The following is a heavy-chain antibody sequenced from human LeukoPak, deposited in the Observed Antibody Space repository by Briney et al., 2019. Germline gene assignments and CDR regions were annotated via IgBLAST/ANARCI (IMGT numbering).Heavy chain of an antibody. CDR2: INSDGSST. Sequence: GGSLRLSCAASGFTFSSYWMHWVRQAPGKGLVWVSRINSDGSSTSYADSVKGRFTISRDNAKNTLYLQMNTLRAEDTAVYYCARSGVYPDAFDIWGQGTMVTVSS. CDR1: GFTFSSYW. D-gene: IGHD6-13*01. J-gene: IGHJ3*02. CDR3: ARSGVYPDAFDI. V-gene: IGHV3-74*01.